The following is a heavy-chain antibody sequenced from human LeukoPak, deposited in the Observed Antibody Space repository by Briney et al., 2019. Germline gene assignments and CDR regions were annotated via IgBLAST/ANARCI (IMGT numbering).Heavy chain of an antibody. V-gene: IGHV1-18*04. Sequence: AASVKVSCKASGYTFTGYYMHWVRQAPGQGLEWMGWISAYNGITNYAQKLQGRVTMTTDTSTSTAYMELWSLRSDDTAVYYCARCVVLRYFDWLLPNYGMDVWGQGTTVTVSS. CDR1: GYTFTGYY. D-gene: IGHD3-9*01. J-gene: IGHJ6*02. CDR3: ARCVVLRYFDWLLPNYGMDV. CDR2: ISAYNGIT.